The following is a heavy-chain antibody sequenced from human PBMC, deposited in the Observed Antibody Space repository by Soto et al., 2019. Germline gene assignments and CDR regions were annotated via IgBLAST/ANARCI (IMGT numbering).Heavy chain of an antibody. D-gene: IGHD2-2*01. CDR2: IYYSGST. CDR1: GGSISSSSYY. V-gene: IGHV4-39*01. J-gene: IGHJ5*02. CDR3: ARAGYCSSTSCLNWLDP. Sequence: SETLSLTCTVSGGSISSSSYYWGWIRQPPGKGLEWIGSIYYSGSTYYNPSLKSRVTISVDTSKNQFSLKLSSVTAADTAVYYCARAGYCSSTSCLNWLDPWGQGTLVTVYS.